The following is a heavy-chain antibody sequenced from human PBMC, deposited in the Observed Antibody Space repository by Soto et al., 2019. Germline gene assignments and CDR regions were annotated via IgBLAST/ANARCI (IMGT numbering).Heavy chain of an antibody. J-gene: IGHJ5*02. Sequence: GGSLRLSCGASGFTFTSYSMNWVRQAPGQGLEWVSYITSKSTTIKYADSVKGRFTVSRDNAKNSLYLQLDSLRDEDTAVYYCAREMGACSDSSCYPGPYDSWGQGTLVTVSS. V-gene: IGHV3-48*02. D-gene: IGHD3-16*01. CDR2: ITSKSTTI. CDR1: GFTFTSYS. CDR3: AREMGACSDSSCYPGPYDS.